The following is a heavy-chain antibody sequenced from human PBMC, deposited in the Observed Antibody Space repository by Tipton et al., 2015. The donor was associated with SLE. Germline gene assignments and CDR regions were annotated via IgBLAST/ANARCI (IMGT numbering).Heavy chain of an antibody. CDR2: IRYDGSNK. CDR1: GFTFSSYG. J-gene: IGHJ3*02. V-gene: IGHV3-30*02. CDR3: AKDPGLPWAFDI. Sequence: QVQLVQSGGGVVQPGRSLRLSCAASGFTFSSYGMHWVRQAPGKGLEWVAVIRYDGSNKYYADSVKGRFTISRDNSKNTLYLQMNSLRAEDTAVYYCAKDPGLPWAFDIWGQGTMVTVSS.